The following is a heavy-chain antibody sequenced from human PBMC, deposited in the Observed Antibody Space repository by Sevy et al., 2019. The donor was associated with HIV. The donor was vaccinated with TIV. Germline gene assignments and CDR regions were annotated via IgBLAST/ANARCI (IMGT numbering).Heavy chain of an antibody. CDR2: IGSTSSTI. CDR1: GFIFSSSA. V-gene: IGHV3-48*01. Sequence: GGSLRLSCAASGFIFSSSAMNWVRQAPGKGPEWISYIGSTSSTIYYADSVRGRFTISRDNAQKALYLYMNSLRGEDTAVYYCAKGGGVGGASGGFDLWGQGTQVTVSS. J-gene: IGHJ5*02. D-gene: IGHD3-16*01. CDR3: AKGGGVGGASGGFDL.